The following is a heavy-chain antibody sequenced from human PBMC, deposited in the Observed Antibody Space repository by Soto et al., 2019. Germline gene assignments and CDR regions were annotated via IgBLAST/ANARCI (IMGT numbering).Heavy chain of an antibody. CDR2: INGSGGSI. CDR3: AKTYSGYDYADY. D-gene: IGHD5-12*01. J-gene: IGHJ4*02. CDR1: GFTFSYYA. V-gene: IGHV3-23*01. Sequence: EVQLLESGGGLVQPGGSLRLSCAASGFTFSYYAMSWVRQAPGKGLEWVSDINGSGGSIYYADSVKGRFTISRDNSKNTVYLQMNSLRAEDTAIYYCAKTYSGYDYADYWGQGTRVTVSS.